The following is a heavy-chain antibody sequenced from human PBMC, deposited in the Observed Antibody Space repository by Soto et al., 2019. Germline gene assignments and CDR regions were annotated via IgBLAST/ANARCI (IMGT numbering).Heavy chain of an antibody. V-gene: IGHV4-39*01. CDR3: ATPGGNYGSGSYYDY. J-gene: IGHJ4*02. CDR1: GGSISSSSYY. CDR2: IYYSGST. D-gene: IGHD3-10*01. Sequence: QLQLQESGPGLVKPSETLSLTCTVSGGSISSSSYYWGWIRQPPGKGLEWIGSIYYSGSTYYNPSLKSRVTISVDTSKNQFSLKLSSVTAADTAVYYCATPGGNYGSGSYYDYWGQGTLVTVSS.